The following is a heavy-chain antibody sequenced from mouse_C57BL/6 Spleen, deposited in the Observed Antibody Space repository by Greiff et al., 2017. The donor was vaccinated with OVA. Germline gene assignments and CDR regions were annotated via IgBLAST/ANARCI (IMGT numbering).Heavy chain of an antibody. D-gene: IGHD2-4*01. V-gene: IGHV10-1*01. Sequence: EVMLVESGGGLVQPKGSLKLSCAASGFSFNTYAMNWVRQAPGKGLEWVARIRSKSNNYATYYADSVKDRFTISRDDSESMLYLQMNNLKTEDTAMYYCVRHRDDSPYWYFDVWGTGTTVTVSS. CDR1: GFSFNTYA. J-gene: IGHJ1*03. CDR2: IRSKSNNYAT. CDR3: VRHRDDSPYWYFDV.